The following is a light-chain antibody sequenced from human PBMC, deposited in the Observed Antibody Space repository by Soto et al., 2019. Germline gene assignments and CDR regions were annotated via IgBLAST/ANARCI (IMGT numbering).Light chain of an antibody. CDR2: GAS. V-gene: IGKV3-20*01. J-gene: IGKJ3*01. CDR1: QSIRRNY. Sequence: EIVLTQSPGTLSLSPGERATLSCRASQSIRRNYLAWYQQRPGQAPRLLIFGASYRSTGIPDRFSGSGAGIDFTLNISRLEPEDFAVYYCQQYSSSPPEFTFGPGTRLDSK. CDR3: QQYSSSPPEFT.